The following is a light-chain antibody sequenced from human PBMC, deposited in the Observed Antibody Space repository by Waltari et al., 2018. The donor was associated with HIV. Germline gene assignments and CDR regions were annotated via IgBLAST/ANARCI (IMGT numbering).Light chain of an antibody. CDR3: QAWDNSNVV. CDR2: QDN. V-gene: IGLV3-1*01. Sequence: SYELTQPPSVSVSPGQTATISCSGVNLGDKYACWYQQRPGQSPVLVIYQDNNRPSGIPDRFSGSNSGNTATLTISGTQAMDEADYDCQAWDNSNVVFGGGTKLTVL. J-gene: IGLJ2*01. CDR1: NLGDKY.